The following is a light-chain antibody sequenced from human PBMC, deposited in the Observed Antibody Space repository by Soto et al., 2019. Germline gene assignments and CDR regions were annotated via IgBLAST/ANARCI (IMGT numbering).Light chain of an antibody. V-gene: IGKV3-11*01. CDR2: GAS. CDR1: KSISIN. Sequence: SPSTLAGSPPGRVTLSCMASKSISINLAWYQHKPGQAPRLLIHGASTRATGVPARISGSGSGTDFTLTISSLEPEDFAVYYCQQRSNWPWTFGQGTKVDIK. J-gene: IGKJ1*01. CDR3: QQRSNWPWT.